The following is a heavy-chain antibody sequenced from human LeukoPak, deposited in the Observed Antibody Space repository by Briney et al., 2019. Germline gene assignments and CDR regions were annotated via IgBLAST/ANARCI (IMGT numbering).Heavy chain of an antibody. J-gene: IGHJ5*02. CDR3: ARLDRSGYEMGGTWFDP. D-gene: IGHD3-22*01. V-gene: IGHV4-59*08. CDR2: VYYSETT. CDR1: GASINSYY. Sequence: SETLSLTCSVSGASINSYYWSWIWQPPGKGLEWIGYVYYSETTNYNPSLKSRVTISLDTSKTQFSLKLSSMTAADTAVYYCARLDRSGYEMGGTWFDPWGQGTLVTVSS.